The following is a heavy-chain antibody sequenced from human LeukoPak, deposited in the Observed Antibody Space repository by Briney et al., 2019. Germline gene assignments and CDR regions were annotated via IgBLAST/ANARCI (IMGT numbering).Heavy chain of an antibody. V-gene: IGHV3-30*18. Sequence: GRSLRLSCAASGFTFSSYGMHWVRQAPGKGLEWVAVISYDGSNKYYADSVKGRFTISRDNSKNTLYLQMNSLRAEDTAVYYCAKDQLGVGDYWGQGTLVTASS. D-gene: IGHD3-3*01. J-gene: IGHJ4*02. CDR2: ISYDGSNK. CDR3: AKDQLGVGDY. CDR1: GFTFSSYG.